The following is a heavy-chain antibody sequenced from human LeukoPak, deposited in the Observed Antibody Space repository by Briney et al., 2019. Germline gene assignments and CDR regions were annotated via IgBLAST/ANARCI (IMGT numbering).Heavy chain of an antibody. CDR3: ARAPKLRSYFFDY. CDR1: GYTFTSYY. Sequence: ASVKVSCEASGYTFTSYYMHWVRQAPGQGLEWMGIINPSGGSTSYAQKFQGRVTITRDMSTSTVYMELSSLRSEDTAVYYCARAPKLRSYFFDYWGQGTLVTVSS. CDR2: INPSGGST. J-gene: IGHJ4*02. V-gene: IGHV1-46*01. D-gene: IGHD1-26*01.